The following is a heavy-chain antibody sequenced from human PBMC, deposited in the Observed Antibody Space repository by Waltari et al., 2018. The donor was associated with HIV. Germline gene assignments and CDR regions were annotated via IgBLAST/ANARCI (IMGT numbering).Heavy chain of an antibody. Sequence: QAQLQRWRAGLLKPSETLSLTSAVSGGSFSVYYLNWVRQPPGRGRDWFGQINHPGLTNYNPSLKGRVTMPVDTSKRQFSLKLNSVTAADTAVYFWAYSYLTGSILHPFWGQGTLVTVSS. V-gene: IGHV4-34*01. D-gene: IGHD3-9*01. CDR1: GGSFSVYY. CDR2: INHPGLT. J-gene: IGHJ4*01. CDR3: AYSYLTGSILHPF.